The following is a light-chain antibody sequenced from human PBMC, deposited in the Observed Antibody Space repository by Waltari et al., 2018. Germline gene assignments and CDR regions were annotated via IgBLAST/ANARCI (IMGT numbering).Light chain of an antibody. V-gene: IGLV4-69*01. Sequence: QLVLTQSPSASASLGASVTPTCTLTSGHSSHVDARHQQQPEKGPRYLMKVNSDGSHSKGDDIPDRFAGSSSGAERYLTISSLQSEDEADYYCQTGGHGTWVFGGGTKLTVL. CDR1: SGHSSHV. J-gene: IGLJ3*02. CDR3: QTGGHGTWV. CDR2: VNSDGSH.